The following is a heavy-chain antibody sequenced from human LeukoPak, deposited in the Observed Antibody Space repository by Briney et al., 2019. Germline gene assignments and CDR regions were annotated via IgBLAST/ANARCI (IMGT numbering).Heavy chain of an antibody. CDR2: MDPNSGNT. J-gene: IGHJ4*02. CDR3: VRATRGPVYSSSWYVDDY. D-gene: IGHD6-13*01. V-gene: IGHV1-8*01. Sequence: ASVKVSCKASEYTFTSYDINWVRQATGQGLEWMGWMDPNSGNTGYAQKFQGRVTMTRNTSISTAYMELSSLRSEDTAVYYCVRATRGPVYSSSWYVDDYWGQGTLVTVSS. CDR1: EYTFTSYD.